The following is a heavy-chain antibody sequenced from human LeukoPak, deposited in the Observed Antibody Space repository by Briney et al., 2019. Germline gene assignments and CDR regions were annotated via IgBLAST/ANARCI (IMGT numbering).Heavy chain of an antibody. Sequence: PGGSLRLSCAASGFTFRKSAMSWVRQAPGKGLEWVSVITPSGGRTYYADSVKGRFTISRDKSENTLFLQMNSLRAEDTAVYYCASRLRDDYNAFDIWGQGTMVTVSS. CDR3: ASRLRDDYNAFDI. CDR2: ITPSGGRT. D-gene: IGHD4/OR15-4a*01. CDR1: GFTFRKSA. J-gene: IGHJ3*02. V-gene: IGHV3-23*01.